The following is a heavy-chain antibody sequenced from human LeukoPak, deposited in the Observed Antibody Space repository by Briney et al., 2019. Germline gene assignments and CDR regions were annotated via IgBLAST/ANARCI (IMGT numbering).Heavy chain of an antibody. D-gene: IGHD6-13*01. CDR1: GYTFTSYD. Sequence: ASVKVSCKASGYTFTSYDINWVRQAAGQGLEWLGYMNPNSGNTGYAQKFQGRVTMTSDTSINTAYMELSSLRSDDTAVYYCARDLDHSSSWYGVWGQGTLVTVSS. J-gene: IGHJ4*02. V-gene: IGHV1-8*01. CDR3: ARDLDHSSSWYGV. CDR2: MNPNSGNT.